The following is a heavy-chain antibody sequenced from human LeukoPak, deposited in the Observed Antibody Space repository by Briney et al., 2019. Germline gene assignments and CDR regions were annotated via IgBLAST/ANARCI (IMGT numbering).Heavy chain of an antibody. CDR1: GFTFSSYG. CDR2: ISYDGSNK. J-gene: IGHJ4*02. CDR3: AKTLSSYYDSSGYYSPIDY. D-gene: IGHD3-22*01. Sequence: GGSLRLSCAASGFTFSSYGMHWVRQAPGKGLEWVAVISYDGSNKYYADSVKGRFTISRDNSKNTLYLQMNSLRAEDTAVYYCAKTLSSYYDSSGYYSPIDYWGQGTLVTVSS. V-gene: IGHV3-30*18.